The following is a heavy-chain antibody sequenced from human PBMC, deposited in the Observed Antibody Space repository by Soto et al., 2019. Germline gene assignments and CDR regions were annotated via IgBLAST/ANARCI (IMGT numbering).Heavy chain of an antibody. Sequence: SETLSLTCTVSGGSISSYYWSWIRQPPGKGLEWIGYIYYSGSTNYNPSLKSRVTISVDTSKNQFSLKLSSVTAADTAVYYCARAGDSYNYLWYFDLWGRGTLVTVSS. J-gene: IGHJ2*01. V-gene: IGHV4-59*01. D-gene: IGHD5-12*01. CDR1: GGSISSYY. CDR2: IYYSGST. CDR3: ARAGDSYNYLWYFDL.